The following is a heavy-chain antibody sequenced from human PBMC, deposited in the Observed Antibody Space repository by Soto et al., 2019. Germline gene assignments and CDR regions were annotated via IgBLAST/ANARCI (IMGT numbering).Heavy chain of an antibody. Sequence: LRTSCAASGFNFGGFAMHWVRQSAGEGLGWVPGISWNSGSIGYADSVKGRFTISRDNAKNSLYLQMNSLRAEDTALYYCARGSRYYYPATYHYYYMEVSCKGTTV. CDR3: ARGSRYYYPATYHYYYMEV. CDR2: ISWNSGSI. D-gene: IGHD1-26*01. V-gene: IGHV3-9*01. J-gene: IGHJ6*03. CDR1: GFNFGGFA.